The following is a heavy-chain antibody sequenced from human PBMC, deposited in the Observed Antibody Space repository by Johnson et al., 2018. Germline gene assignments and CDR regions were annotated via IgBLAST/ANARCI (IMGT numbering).Heavy chain of an antibody. V-gene: IGHV4-59*01. CDR3: ARAQAGADYRSGEYFDL. J-gene: IGHJ2*01. CDR1: GGSMSSSY. CDR2: IYYIGST. Sequence: QVQLQESGPGLAKASETXSLTCTVSGGSMSSSYWSWIRQPPGKGLEWIGHIYYIGSTNYNPSLKSRATISVDPSKSQFSLKLTSVTAADTAVYYGARAQAGADYRSGEYFDLWGRGTLVTVSS. D-gene: IGHD3-10*01.